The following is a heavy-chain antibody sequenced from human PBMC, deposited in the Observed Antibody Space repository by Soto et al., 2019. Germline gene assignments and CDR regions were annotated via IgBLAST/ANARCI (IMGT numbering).Heavy chain of an antibody. CDR1: GLTFSSYW. V-gene: IGHV3-7*01. J-gene: IGHJ2*01. CDR2: INQDGSEK. CDR3: ARDPDYGRKRYSDL. D-gene: IGHD4-17*01. Sequence: GGSLRLSCAASGLTFSSYWMSWVRQAPGKGLEWVANINQDGSEKYYVDSVKGRFTISRDNAKNSLYLQMNSLRVEDTAVYYCARDPDYGRKRYSDLWGRGTLVTVSS.